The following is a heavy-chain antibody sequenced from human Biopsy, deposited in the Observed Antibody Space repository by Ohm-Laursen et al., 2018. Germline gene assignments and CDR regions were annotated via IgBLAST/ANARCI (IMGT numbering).Heavy chain of an antibody. Sequence: SQTLSLTCVVFGKTFSDYQWSWIRQPPGKGLEWIGQINRAGTTNYNPSLKSRVSISADASKYEFSLRLTSVTAADTAVYLCGNEVHGRDYWGLGAQVTVSS. CDR1: GKTFSDYQ. CDR3: GNEVHGRDY. V-gene: IGHV4-34*08. J-gene: IGHJ4*02. D-gene: IGHD2-15*01. CDR2: INRAGTT.